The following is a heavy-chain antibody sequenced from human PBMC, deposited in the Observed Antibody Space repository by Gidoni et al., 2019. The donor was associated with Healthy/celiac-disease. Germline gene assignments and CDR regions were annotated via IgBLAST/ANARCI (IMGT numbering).Heavy chain of an antibody. V-gene: IGHV4-30-2*01. CDR1: GGSISSGGYS. J-gene: IGHJ6*02. CDR2: IYHSGST. Sequence: QLQLQESGSGLVKPSQTLSLTCAVSGGSISSGGYSWRWIRQPPGKGLEWIGYIYHSGSTYYNPSLKSRVTISVDRSKNQFSLKLSSVTAADTAVYYCARAPRITMVRGVIIAYGMDVWGQGTTVTVSS. CDR3: ARAPRITMVRGVIIAYGMDV. D-gene: IGHD3-10*01.